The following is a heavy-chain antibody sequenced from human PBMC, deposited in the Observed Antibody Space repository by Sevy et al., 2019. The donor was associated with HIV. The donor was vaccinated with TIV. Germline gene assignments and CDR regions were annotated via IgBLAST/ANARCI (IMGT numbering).Heavy chain of an antibody. J-gene: IGHJ4*02. D-gene: IGHD6-19*01. CDR2: ISYDGSSH. V-gene: IGHV3-30-3*01. Sequence: GGSLRLSCAASEFMFSTYAMHWVRQAPGKGLEWVAVISYDGSSHYYADSVKGRFTISRDNSKNTLFLQMNSLRLEDTAFYYCARDAGYSTDWYPSDYWGQGTMLTVSS. CDR1: EFMFSTYA. CDR3: ARDAGYSTDWYPSDY.